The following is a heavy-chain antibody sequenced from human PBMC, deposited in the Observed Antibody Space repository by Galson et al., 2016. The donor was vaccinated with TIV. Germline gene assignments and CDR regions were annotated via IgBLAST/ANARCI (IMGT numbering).Heavy chain of an antibody. Sequence: SVKVSCKASGGTFSSYPINWVRQAPGQGLEWMGGILPVSRTSNYAQKFQDRVTFTTDESTDTAYMELNGLSSDDTAVYYCARDVPCGGSCYFFDNWGQGTPVTVSA. CDR3: ARDVPCGGSCYFFDN. CDR2: ILPVSRTS. CDR1: GGTFSSYP. J-gene: IGHJ4*02. D-gene: IGHD2-21*02. V-gene: IGHV1-69*05.